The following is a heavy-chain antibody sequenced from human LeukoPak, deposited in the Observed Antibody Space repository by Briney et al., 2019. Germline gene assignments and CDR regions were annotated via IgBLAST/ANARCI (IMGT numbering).Heavy chain of an antibody. CDR2: IWYDGSNR. J-gene: IGHJ4*02. D-gene: IGHD2-15*01. CDR3: AKAEYVVVAATGNY. Sequence: GGSLRLSCAASGFTFNTYAMHWVRQAPGKGLEWVALIWYDGSNRDYADSVKGRFTVSRDNSKNTVYLQMNSLRAEDTAVYYCAKAEYVVVAATGNYWGQGTLVTVSS. CDR1: GFTFNTYA. V-gene: IGHV3-33*06.